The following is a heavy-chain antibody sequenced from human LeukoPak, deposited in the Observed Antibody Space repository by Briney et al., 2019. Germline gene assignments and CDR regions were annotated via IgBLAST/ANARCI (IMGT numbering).Heavy chain of an antibody. Sequence: GGSLRLSCTASGFTFGDYAMTWVRQAPGKGLEWVGFIRSKAYGGTTEYAASVKGRFTISRDDSKSIAYLQMNSLKTENTAVYYCTRARRATHDYWGQGTLVTVSS. D-gene: IGHD2-15*01. CDR2: IRSKAYGGTT. V-gene: IGHV3-49*04. J-gene: IGHJ4*02. CDR1: GFTFGDYA. CDR3: TRARRATHDY.